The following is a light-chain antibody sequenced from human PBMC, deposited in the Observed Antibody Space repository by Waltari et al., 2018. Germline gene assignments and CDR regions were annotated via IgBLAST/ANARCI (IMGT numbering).Light chain of an antibody. Sequence: EIVLTQSPGTLSLSPGERATLSCRASQSVSSSYFAWYQQKPGQAPRLLIDGASSRATGIPDRFSGSGSGTDFTLTISRLEPEDFAVYYCQQYSSSPYTFGQGTKLEIK. CDR2: GAS. CDR3: QQYSSSPYT. V-gene: IGKV3-20*01. J-gene: IGKJ2*01. CDR1: QSVSSSY.